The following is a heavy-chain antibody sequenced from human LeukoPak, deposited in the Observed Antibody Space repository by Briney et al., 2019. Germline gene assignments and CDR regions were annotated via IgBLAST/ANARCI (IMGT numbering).Heavy chain of an antibody. V-gene: IGHV3-53*01. CDR1: GFTFSSYE. CDR3: VRGAPTYCSGGSCYSGDAFDI. CDR2: IYSGGST. Sequence: PGGSLRLSCAASGFTFSSYEMNWVRQAPGKGLEWVSVIYSGGSTYYADSVKGRFTISRDNAKNSLYLQMNSLRAEDTTLYYCVRGAPTYCSGGSCYSGDAFDIWGQGTMVTVSS. J-gene: IGHJ3*02. D-gene: IGHD2-15*01.